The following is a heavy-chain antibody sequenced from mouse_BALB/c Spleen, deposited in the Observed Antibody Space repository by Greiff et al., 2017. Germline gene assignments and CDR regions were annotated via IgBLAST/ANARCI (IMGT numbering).Heavy chain of an antibody. Sequence: EVQLQQSGAELVKPGASVKLSCTASGFNIKDTYMHWVKQRPEQGLEWIGRIDPANGNTKYDPKFQGKATITADTSSNTAYLQLSSLTSEDTAVYYCARARFYAMDYWGQGTSVTVSA. CDR1: GFNIKDTY. V-gene: IGHV14-3*02. J-gene: IGHJ4*01. CDR2: IDPANGNT. CDR3: ARARFYAMDY.